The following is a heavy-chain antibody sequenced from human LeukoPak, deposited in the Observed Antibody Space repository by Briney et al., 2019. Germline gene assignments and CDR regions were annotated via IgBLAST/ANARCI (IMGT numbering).Heavy chain of an antibody. CDR3: ARGRDYGDYGRYYYYMDV. D-gene: IGHD4-17*01. CDR1: GGSFSGYY. V-gene: IGHV4-59*10. CDR2: IYTRGST. Sequence: SETLSLTCAVYGGSFSGYYWSWIRQPAGKGLEWIGRIYTRGSTNYNPSLKSRVTMSVDTSKNQFSLNLSSVTAADTAVYYCARGRDYGDYGRYYYYMDVWGKGTTVTISS. J-gene: IGHJ6*03.